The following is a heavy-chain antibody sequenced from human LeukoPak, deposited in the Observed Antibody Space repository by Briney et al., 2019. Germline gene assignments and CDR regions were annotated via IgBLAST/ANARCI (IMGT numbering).Heavy chain of an antibody. V-gene: IGHV1-8*03. Sequence: ASVKVSCKASGYTFINYDINWVRQATGQGLQWMGWMNPNSGHTGYAQKFQGRVTITRNTSISTAYMDLSSLRSEDTAVYYCASRNYYDSSDYHFDYWGQGTLVTVSS. CDR2: MNPNSGHT. CDR1: GYTFINYD. D-gene: IGHD3-22*01. J-gene: IGHJ4*02. CDR3: ASRNYYDSSDYHFDY.